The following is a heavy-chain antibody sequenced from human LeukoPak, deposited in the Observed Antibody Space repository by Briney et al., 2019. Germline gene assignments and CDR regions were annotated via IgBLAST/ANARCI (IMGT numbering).Heavy chain of an antibody. J-gene: IGHJ4*02. Sequence: GGSLRLSCAASGFTFSDYYMSWIRQAPGKGLEWVSYVRSSGSTIYYADSVKGRFTISRDNAKNSLYLQLNSLRAEDTAVYYCARAQTPYSSSSGADYWGQGTLVTVSS. CDR2: VRSSGSTI. CDR1: GFTFSDYY. CDR3: ARAQTPYSSSSGADY. D-gene: IGHD6-6*01. V-gene: IGHV3-11*01.